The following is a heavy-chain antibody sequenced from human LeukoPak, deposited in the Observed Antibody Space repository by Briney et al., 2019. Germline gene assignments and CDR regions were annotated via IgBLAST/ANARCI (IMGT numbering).Heavy chain of an antibody. CDR3: ARALDIVVVPAAMFGY. CDR1: GFTFSSYS. V-gene: IGHV3-21*01. CDR2: ISSSSSYI. Sequence: PGGFLRLSCAASGFTFSSYSMNWVRQAPGKGLEWVSSISSSSSYIYYADSVKGRFTISRDNAKNSLYLQMNSLRAEDTAVYYCARALDIVVVPAAMFGYWGQGTLVTVSS. J-gene: IGHJ4*02. D-gene: IGHD2-2*03.